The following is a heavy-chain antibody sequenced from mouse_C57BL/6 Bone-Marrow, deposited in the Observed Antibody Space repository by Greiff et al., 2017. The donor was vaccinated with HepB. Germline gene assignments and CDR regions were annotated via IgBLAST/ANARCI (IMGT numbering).Heavy chain of an antibody. CDR3: ATYGSSYGWYFDV. J-gene: IGHJ1*03. Sequence: VQLQVSGAELMKPGASVKLSCKATGYTFTGYWIEWVKQRPGHGLEWIGEILPGSGSTNYNENFKGKATFTADTSSNTAYMQRSSLTSEDSAIYYCATYGSSYGWYFDVWGTGTTVTVCS. CDR1: GYTFTGYW. D-gene: IGHD1-1*01. CDR2: ILPGSGST. V-gene: IGHV1-9*01.